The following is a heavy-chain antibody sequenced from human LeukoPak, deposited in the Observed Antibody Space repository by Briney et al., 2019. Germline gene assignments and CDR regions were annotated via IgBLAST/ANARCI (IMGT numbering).Heavy chain of an antibody. CDR1: GFTFSSYG. Sequence: GGSLRLSCAASGFTFSSYGMHWVRQAPGKGLEWVANIKQDGSEKYYVDSVKGRFTISRDNAKNSLYLQMNSLRAEDTAVYYCARELDYGSGTYYAYKWFDPWGQGTLVTVSS. CDR3: ARELDYGSGTYYAYKWFDP. CDR2: IKQDGSEK. V-gene: IGHV3-7*01. D-gene: IGHD3-10*01. J-gene: IGHJ5*02.